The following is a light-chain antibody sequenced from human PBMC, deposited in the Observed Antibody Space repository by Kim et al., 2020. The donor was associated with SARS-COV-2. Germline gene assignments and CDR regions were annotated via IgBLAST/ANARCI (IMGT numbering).Light chain of an antibody. Sequence: QSVLTQPPSVSGTPGQRVTISCSGSTSNIGNFVDWYHHIPRTAPKLLIYKNNQRPSGVSDRFSTSKSGTSASLTISGLRSDDEADYYCAAWDDKLSGVVFGGGTQLTVL. J-gene: IGLJ2*01. CDR1: TSNIGNF. CDR3: AAWDDKLSGVV. V-gene: IGLV1-47*01. CDR2: KNN.